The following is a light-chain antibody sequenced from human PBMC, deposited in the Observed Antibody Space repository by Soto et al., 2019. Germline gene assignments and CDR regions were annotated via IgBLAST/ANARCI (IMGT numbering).Light chain of an antibody. CDR2: DAS. CDR1: QSVGTS. CDR3: HLRSNCPDT. Sequence: EIVLTQSPATLSLSPGDTATLSCRASQSVGTSLSWYQQKPGQAPRLLIYDASYRATGVPARFSGSAAGPDFTLTIISLQPEDFAVYYCHLRSNCPDTFGQGTKLEIK. J-gene: IGKJ2*01. V-gene: IGKV3-11*01.